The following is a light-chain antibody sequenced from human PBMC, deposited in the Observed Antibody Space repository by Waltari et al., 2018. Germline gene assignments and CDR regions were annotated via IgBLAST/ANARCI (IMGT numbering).Light chain of an antibody. J-gene: IGLJ3*02. V-gene: IGLV3-9*01. CDR3: QVWDTNTRV. CDR1: NNGNKR. Sequence: SYELTQPLSVSVALGQTALITCGGPNNGNKRVSWYQQKPGPAPVVVIDRDTSRPSEVSERISGSNSGNTATLTIIRAQVADEADYYCQVWDTNTRVFGRGTKVTVL. CDR2: RDT.